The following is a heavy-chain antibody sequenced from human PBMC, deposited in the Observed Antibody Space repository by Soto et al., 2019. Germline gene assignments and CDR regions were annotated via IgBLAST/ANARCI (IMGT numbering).Heavy chain of an antibody. D-gene: IGHD5-18*01. CDR1: GGSFSGYY. J-gene: IGHJ4*02. CDR2: INHSGST. V-gene: IGHV4-34*01. Sequence: QVQLQQWGAGLLKPSETLSLTCVVYGGSFSGYYWSWIRQPPGKGLEWIGEINHSGSTNYSPSLKSRVSMSVDTSKNQIPLKMSSVTAADTATYYCARGGYRSSWREIIDYWGQGSMVTVSS. CDR3: ARGGYRSSWREIIDY.